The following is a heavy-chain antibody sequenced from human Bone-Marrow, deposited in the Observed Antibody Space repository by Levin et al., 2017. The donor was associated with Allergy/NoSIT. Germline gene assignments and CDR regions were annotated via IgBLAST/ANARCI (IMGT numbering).Heavy chain of an antibody. V-gene: IGHV3-30-3*01. D-gene: IGHD3-3*01. Sequence: PGGSLRLSCAASGFTFSSYAMHWVRQAPGKGLEWVAVISYDGSNKYYADSVKGRFTISRDNSKNTLYLQMNSLRAEDTAVYYCARDLVSPSYYDFWSGYYFPYYYYGMDVWGQGTTVTVSS. J-gene: IGHJ6*02. CDR3: ARDLVSPSYYDFWSGYYFPYYYYGMDV. CDR2: ISYDGSNK. CDR1: GFTFSSYA.